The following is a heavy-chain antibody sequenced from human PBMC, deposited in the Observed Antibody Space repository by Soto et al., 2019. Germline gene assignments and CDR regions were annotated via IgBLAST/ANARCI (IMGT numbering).Heavy chain of an antibody. Sequence: QVQLVQSGAEVKKPGSSVKVSCKASGGTFSSYTISWVRQAPGQGLEWMGRIIPILGIANYAQKFQGRVTITADKSKSTAYLGLGRLGSEDTAVYLCAGLTGGPGGWYFDLWGRGTLVTVSS. CDR1: GGTFSSYT. CDR3: AGLTGGPGGWYFDL. CDR2: IIPILGIA. J-gene: IGHJ2*01. D-gene: IGHD7-27*01. V-gene: IGHV1-69*02.